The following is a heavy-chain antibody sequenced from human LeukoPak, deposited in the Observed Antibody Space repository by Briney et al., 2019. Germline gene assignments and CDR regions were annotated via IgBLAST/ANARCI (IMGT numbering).Heavy chain of an antibody. D-gene: IGHD2-2*01. V-gene: IGHV3-21*01. CDR3: ATSGGFVLPNAITGNWYMDV. Sequence: PGRSLRLSCGASGFTFSDYSMNWVRQAPGKGLAWVASITSAGGYTYYADSVKGRFTISRDNAQNSLFPQMNSLRAEDTAVYFCATSGGFVLPNAITGNWYMDVWGRGTSVTVSS. CDR2: ITSAGGYT. CDR1: GFTFSDYS. J-gene: IGHJ6*03.